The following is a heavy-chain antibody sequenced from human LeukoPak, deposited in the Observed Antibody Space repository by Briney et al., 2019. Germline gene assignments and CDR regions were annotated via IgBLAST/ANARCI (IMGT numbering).Heavy chain of an antibody. CDR2: ISGSGGST. V-gene: IGHV3-23*01. D-gene: IGHD2-2*01. CDR1: GFTFSSYA. Sequence: VGSLRLSCAASGFTFSSYAMSWVRQAPGKGLEWVSAISGSGGSTYYADSVKGRFTISRDNSKNTLYLQMNSLRAEDTAVYYCAKRYCSSTSCLDDAFDIWGQGTMVTVSS. CDR3: AKRYCSSTSCLDDAFDI. J-gene: IGHJ3*02.